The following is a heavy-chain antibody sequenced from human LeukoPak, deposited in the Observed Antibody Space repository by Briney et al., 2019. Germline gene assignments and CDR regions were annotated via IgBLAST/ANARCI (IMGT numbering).Heavy chain of an antibody. V-gene: IGHV4-39*07. J-gene: IGHJ3*02. CDR3: ARFTVSTGAFDI. CDR2: IYYSGST. D-gene: IGHD4-17*01. Sequence: SETLSLTCTVSGGSISSSSYYWGWIRQPPGKGLEWIGSIYYSGSTYYNPSLKSRVTISVDTSKNQFSLKLSSVTAADTAVYYCARFTVSTGAFDIWGQGTMVTVSS. CDR1: GGSISSSSYY.